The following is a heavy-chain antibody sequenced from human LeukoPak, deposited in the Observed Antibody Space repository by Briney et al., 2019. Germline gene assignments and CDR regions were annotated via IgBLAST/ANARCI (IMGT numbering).Heavy chain of an antibody. D-gene: IGHD6-13*01. J-gene: IGHJ4*02. V-gene: IGHV5-51*01. CDR1: GFRFSSTW. CDR3: ARGSSTWYFDY. CDR2: IFPGDSET. Sequence: GESLKISCRGSGFRFSSTWIGWVRQMPGKGLEWMGVIFPGDSETRYSPSFQGQVTISVDKSISTADMQWSSLKASDTAMYYCARGSSTWYFDYWGQGTLVTVSS.